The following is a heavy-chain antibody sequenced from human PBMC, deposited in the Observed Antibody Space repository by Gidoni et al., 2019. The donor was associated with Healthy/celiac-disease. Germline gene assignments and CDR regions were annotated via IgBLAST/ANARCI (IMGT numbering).Heavy chain of an antibody. V-gene: IGHV5-51*01. CDR1: GYSLTSYW. CDR3: ARGIMVRGVHYFDY. J-gene: IGHJ4*02. D-gene: IGHD3-10*01. CDR2: VYPGDSDT. Sequence: EVQLVQSEAEVKKPGEALKSSGKGSGYSLTSYWIGWVRQMPGKGLEWIGIVYPGDSDTRYSPSFQGQVTISADTSISTAYLQWSSLKASDTAMYYCARGIMVRGVHYFDYWGQGTLVTVSS.